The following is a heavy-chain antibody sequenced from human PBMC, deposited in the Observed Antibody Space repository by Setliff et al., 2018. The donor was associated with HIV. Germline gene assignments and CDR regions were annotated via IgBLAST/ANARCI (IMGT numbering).Heavy chain of an antibody. Sequence: ASVQVSCKASGYTFTSYGISWVRQAPGQGLEWMGWISAYNGNTNYAQKLQGRVTMTTDTSTSTAYMELRSLRSDDTAVYYCARVWDYYDSSGYYYVFDYWGQGTLVTVSS. D-gene: IGHD3-22*01. J-gene: IGHJ4*02. CDR3: ARVWDYYDSSGYYYVFDY. V-gene: IGHV1-18*01. CDR1: GYTFTSYG. CDR2: ISAYNGNT.